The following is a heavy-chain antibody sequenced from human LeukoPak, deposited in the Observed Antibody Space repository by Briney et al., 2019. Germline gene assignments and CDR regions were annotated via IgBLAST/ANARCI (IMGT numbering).Heavy chain of an antibody. V-gene: IGHV1-69*13. Sequence: ASVKVSCKASGGTFSSYAISWVRQAPGQGLEWMGGITPIFGTANYAQKFQGRVTITADESTSTAYMELSSLRSEDTAVYYCARGPDIVVVPAAIGGHNYYMDVWGKGTTVTVSS. CDR3: ARGPDIVVVPAAIGGHNYYMDV. CDR1: GGTFSSYA. CDR2: ITPIFGTA. D-gene: IGHD2-2*02. J-gene: IGHJ6*03.